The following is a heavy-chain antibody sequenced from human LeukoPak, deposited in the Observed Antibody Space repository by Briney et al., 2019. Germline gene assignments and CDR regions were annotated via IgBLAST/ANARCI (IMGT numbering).Heavy chain of an antibody. J-gene: IGHJ4*02. D-gene: IGHD6-19*01. V-gene: IGHV3-23*01. CDR2: ISGSGGST. Sequence: PGGSLRLSCAASGFTFSSYAMSWVRQAPGKGLEWVSAISGSGGSTYYADSVKGRFTISRDNSKNTLYLQMNGLRAEDTAVYYCAKDTRIAVAGNHFDYWGQGTLVTVSS. CDR1: GFTFSSYA. CDR3: AKDTRIAVAGNHFDY.